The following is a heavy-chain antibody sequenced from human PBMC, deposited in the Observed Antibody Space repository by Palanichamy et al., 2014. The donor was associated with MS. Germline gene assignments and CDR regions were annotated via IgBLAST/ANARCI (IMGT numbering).Heavy chain of an antibody. D-gene: IGHD6-13*01. CDR2: IDSDGNNI. CDR1: GFTFSSYW. CDR3: ARVLAGGCMDV. V-gene: IGHV3-74*03. J-gene: IGHJ6*02. Sequence: EVQLVGSGGGVLQPGGSLRLSCAASGFTFSSYWMHWVRQASGKGLVWVSRIDSDGNNIQYAGSVKGRFTISRDNAKNTLYLQMNSLRVEDTAVYYCARVLAGGCMDVWGQGTTVTISS.